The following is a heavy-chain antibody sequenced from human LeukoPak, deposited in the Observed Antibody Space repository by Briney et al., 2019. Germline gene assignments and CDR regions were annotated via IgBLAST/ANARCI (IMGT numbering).Heavy chain of an antibody. CDR3: SRESGPFCPFGY. V-gene: IGHV4-4*02. Sequence: SGTLSLTCGVSGGSISGTNWWSWVRQPPGQGLEWIGEISLAGQTNFNPSLNGRVTMSLDKSSNQLSLHLTSVTAADTATYFCSRESGPFCPFGYWDQGTLVIVSS. D-gene: IGHD1-26*01. J-gene: IGHJ4*02. CDR1: GGSISGTNW. CDR2: ISLAGQT.